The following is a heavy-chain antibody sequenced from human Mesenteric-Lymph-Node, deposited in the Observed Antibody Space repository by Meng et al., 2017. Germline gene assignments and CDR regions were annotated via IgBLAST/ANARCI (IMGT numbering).Heavy chain of an antibody. J-gene: IGHJ4*02. V-gene: IGHV4-38-2*02. CDR1: GYSISSGYY. CDR2: IYHSGST. D-gene: IGHD6-13*01. Sequence: SETLSLTCAVSGYSISSGYYWGWIRQPPGKGLEWIGSIYHSGSTYYNPSLKSRVTISVDTSKNQFSLKLSSVTAADTAVYYCARESRYSSSWWGQGTLVTVSS. CDR3: ARESRYSSSW.